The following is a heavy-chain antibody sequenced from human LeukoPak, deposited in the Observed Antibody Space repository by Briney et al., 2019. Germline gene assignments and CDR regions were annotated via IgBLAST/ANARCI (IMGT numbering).Heavy chain of an antibody. CDR2: IYYSGST. CDR3: ARLSYSGYDFDY. Sequence: SETLSLTCTVSGGSISRYSWTWIRQPPGKRLEWIGYIYYSGSTNYNPSLKSRVTISVDTSKNQFSLKLSSVTAEDTAVYYCARLSYSGYDFDYWGQGTLVTVSS. D-gene: IGHD5-12*01. V-gene: IGHV4-59*01. J-gene: IGHJ4*02. CDR1: GGSISRYS.